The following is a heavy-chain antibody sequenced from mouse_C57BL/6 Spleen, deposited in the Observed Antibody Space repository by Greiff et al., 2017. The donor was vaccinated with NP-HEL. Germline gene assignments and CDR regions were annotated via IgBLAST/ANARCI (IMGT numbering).Heavy chain of an antibody. J-gene: IGHJ1*03. Sequence: QVQLQQPGAELVMPGASVKLSCKASGYTFTSYWMHWVKQRPGQGLEWIGEIDPSDSYTNYNQKFKGKSTLTVDKSSSTAYMKLSSLTSEDSAVYYCARSDGRDWYFDVWGTGTTVTVSS. D-gene: IGHD1-1*01. CDR3: ARSDGRDWYFDV. CDR2: IDPSDSYT. CDR1: GYTFTSYW. V-gene: IGHV1-69*01.